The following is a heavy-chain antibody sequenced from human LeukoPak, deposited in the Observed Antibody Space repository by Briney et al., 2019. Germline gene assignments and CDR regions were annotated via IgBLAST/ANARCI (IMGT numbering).Heavy chain of an antibody. CDR2: INHSGST. CDR3: ARRTTVTIPFGY. D-gene: IGHD4-11*01. V-gene: IGHV4-34*01. Sequence: SETLSLTCAVYGGSFSGYYWSWIRQPPGKGLEWSGEINHSGSTNYNPSLKSRVTISVDKSKNQFSLKLSSVTAADTAVYYCARRTTVTIPFGYWGQGTLVTVSS. CDR1: GGSFSGYY. J-gene: IGHJ4*02.